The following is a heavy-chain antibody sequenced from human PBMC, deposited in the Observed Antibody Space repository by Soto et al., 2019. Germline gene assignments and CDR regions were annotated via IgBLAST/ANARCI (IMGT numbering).Heavy chain of an antibody. CDR2: ISYDGSNK. CDR1: GFTFSSYG. CDR3: AKDWAAYYYDSSDEGSDP. Sequence: GGSLRLSCAASGFTFSSYGMHWVRQAPGKGLEWVAVISYDGSNKYYADSVKGRFTISRDNSKNTLYLQMNSLRAEDTAVYYCAKDWAAYYYDSSDEGSDPWGQGTLVTGSS. V-gene: IGHV3-30*18. D-gene: IGHD3-22*01. J-gene: IGHJ5*02.